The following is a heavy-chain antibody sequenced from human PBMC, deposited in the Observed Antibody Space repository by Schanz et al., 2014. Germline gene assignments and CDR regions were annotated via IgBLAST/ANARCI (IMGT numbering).Heavy chain of an antibody. J-gene: IGHJ3*01. Sequence: QVQLVQSGDEVKKPGASVKVSCKTSGYTFSDYGITWVRQAPGQGLEWVGWISPYTGNTHYFDKMEGRVTMTTDTSTSTAYMELRSLRSDDTAMYYCATMWGACTVPACQFLEVLDVWGQGTMVTVSS. CDR2: ISPYTGNT. D-gene: IGHD2-8*02. V-gene: IGHV1-18*01. CDR3: ATMWGACTVPACQFLEVLDV. CDR1: GYTFSDYG.